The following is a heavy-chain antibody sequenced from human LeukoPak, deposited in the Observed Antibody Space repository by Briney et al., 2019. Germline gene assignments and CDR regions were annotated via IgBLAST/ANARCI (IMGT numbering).Heavy chain of an antibody. D-gene: IGHD4-11*01. V-gene: IGHV4-34*01. Sequence: PSETLSLTCAVYGGSFSGYYWSWIRQPPGKGLEWIGEINHSGSTNYNPSLKSRVTISVDTSKNQFSLKLRSLTAADTAVYYCARGYSSRYYYYYYYMDVWGKGTTVTVSS. CDR2: INHSGST. J-gene: IGHJ6*03. CDR3: ARGYSSRYYYYYYYMDV. CDR1: GGSFSGYY.